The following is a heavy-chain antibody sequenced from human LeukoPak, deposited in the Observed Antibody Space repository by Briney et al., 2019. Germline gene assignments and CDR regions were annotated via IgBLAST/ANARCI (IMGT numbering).Heavy chain of an antibody. D-gene: IGHD2-15*01. V-gene: IGHV4-30-4*02. J-gene: IGHJ3*02. Sequence: SETLSLTCTVSGGSISSGDYYWSWIRQPPGKGLEWIGYIYYSGSTYYNPSLKSRVTISVDTSKNQFSLKLSSVTAADTAVYYCARDSLGYCSGGSCYSVGYDAFDTWGQGTMVTVSS. CDR2: IYYSGST. CDR1: GGSISSGDYY. CDR3: ARDSLGYCSGGSCYSVGYDAFDT.